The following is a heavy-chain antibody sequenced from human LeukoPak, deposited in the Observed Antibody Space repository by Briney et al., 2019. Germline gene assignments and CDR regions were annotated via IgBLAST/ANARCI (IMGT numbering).Heavy chain of an antibody. CDR2: IYYSGST. Sequence: SETLSLTCTVSGGSISSYYWSWIRQPPGKGLEWIGYIYYSGSTNYNPSLTSRVTISVDTSKNQFSLKLSSVTAADTAVYYCARQGWKRAFDIWGQGTMVTVSS. CDR3: ARQGWKRAFDI. V-gene: IGHV4-59*08. J-gene: IGHJ3*02. CDR1: GGSISSYY. D-gene: IGHD1-1*01.